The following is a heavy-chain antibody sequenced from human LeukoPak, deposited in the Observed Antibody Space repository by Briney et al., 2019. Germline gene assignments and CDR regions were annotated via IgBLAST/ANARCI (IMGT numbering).Heavy chain of an antibody. J-gene: IGHJ5*02. Sequence: PSGTLSLTCTASGGSFSSYYWSWIRQPPGKGLEWIWYIYYSGSTNYNPSLKSRVTISVNKSKNQFSLKLSSVTAADTAVDYCARDCGSNWFDPWGQGTLVTVSS. CDR1: GGSFSSYY. D-gene: IGHD2-21*01. CDR2: IYYSGST. CDR3: ARDCGSNWFDP. V-gene: IGHV4-59*01.